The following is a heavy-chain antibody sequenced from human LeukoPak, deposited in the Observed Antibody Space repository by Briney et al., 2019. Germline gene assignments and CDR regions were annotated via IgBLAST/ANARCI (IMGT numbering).Heavy chain of an antibody. V-gene: IGHV4-59*08. J-gene: IGHJ4*02. CDR2: IYSSGST. CDR3: ARLGDSSSWYKIDY. D-gene: IGHD6-13*01. CDR1: SGSIISYH. Sequence: SETLSLTCTVSSGSIISYHWSWIRQPPGKGLEWIGYIYSSGSTNYNPSLESRVTISGDTSKNQFSLKLSSVTAADTAVYYCARLGDSSSWYKIDYWGQGTLVTVSS.